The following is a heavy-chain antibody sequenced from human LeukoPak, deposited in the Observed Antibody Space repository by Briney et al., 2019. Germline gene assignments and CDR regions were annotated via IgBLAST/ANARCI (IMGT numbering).Heavy chain of an antibody. V-gene: IGHV1-69*13. J-gene: IGHJ4*02. CDR2: IIPIFGTA. Sequence: GASVKVSCKASGCTFTSYGISWVRQAPGQGLEWMGGIIPIFGTANYAQKFQGRVTITADESTSTAYMELSSLRSEDTAVYYCAAVFGVVSNYWGQGTLVTVSS. CDR1: GCTFTSYG. D-gene: IGHD3-3*01. CDR3: AAVFGVVSNY.